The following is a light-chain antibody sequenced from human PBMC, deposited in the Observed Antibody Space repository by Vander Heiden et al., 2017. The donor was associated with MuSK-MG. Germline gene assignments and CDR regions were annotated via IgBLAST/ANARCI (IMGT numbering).Light chain of an antibody. Sequence: SVLTQPPSASGTPGQRVTISCSGSSSTIGSNTVNWYQQLPGTAPKLLIYSNNQRPSGVPDRCSGSKSGTSASLAISGLQSEDEADYYCAAWDDSLNGWVFGGGTKLTVL. CDR3: AAWDDSLNGWV. CDR2: SNN. J-gene: IGLJ3*02. V-gene: IGLV1-44*01. CDR1: SSTIGSNT.